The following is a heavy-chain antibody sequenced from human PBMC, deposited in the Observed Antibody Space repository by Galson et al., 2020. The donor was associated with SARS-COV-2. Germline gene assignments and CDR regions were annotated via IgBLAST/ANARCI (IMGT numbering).Heavy chain of an antibody. CDR3: ARTGLSCRGGICYCAEYFHH. D-gene: IGHD2-15*01. CDR1: GFSFSDFM. CDR2: ISGSSSYK. J-gene: IGHJ1*01. V-gene: IGHV3-21*01. Sequence: GESLKISCAASGFSFSDFMMTWVRQAPGKGLEWVSFISGSSSYKYYGDSVKGRFIISRDNAKKLLYLQMNSLRVEDTAVYYCARTGLSCRGGICYCAEYFHHWGQGSLVTVSS.